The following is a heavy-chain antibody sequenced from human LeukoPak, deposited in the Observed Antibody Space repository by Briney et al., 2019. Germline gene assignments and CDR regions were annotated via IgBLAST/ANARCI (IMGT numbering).Heavy chain of an antibody. CDR2: IYYSGST. CDR3: ARDGVGGSYSQFDC. CDR1: GVSISSYY. V-gene: IGHV4-59*01. Sequence: SETLSLTCTVSGVSISSYYWSWIRQPPGKGLEWIGYIYYSGSTSYSPSLKSRVTMSIDTSKNQFSLKLSSVTAADTAVYYCARDGVGGSYSQFDCWGQGTLVTVSS. J-gene: IGHJ4*02. D-gene: IGHD1-26*01.